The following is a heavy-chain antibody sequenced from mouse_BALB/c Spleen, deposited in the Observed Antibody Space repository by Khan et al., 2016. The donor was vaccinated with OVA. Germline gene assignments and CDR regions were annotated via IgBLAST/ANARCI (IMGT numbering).Heavy chain of an antibody. J-gene: IGHJ4*01. CDR3: ARGGAAYYRDDGGAREY. D-gene: IGHD2-14*01. Sequence: QIQLVQSGPELKKPGETVRISCKASGYTFTTAGIQWVQKMPGKGLKWIGWINTHSGVPKYAEDFQGRFAFSLEISVSTTYLQITNLKNEDTATYFCARGGAAYYRDDGGAREYWGQGTSVTVSS. V-gene: IGHV9-4*02. CDR2: INTHSGVP. CDR1: GYTFTTAG.